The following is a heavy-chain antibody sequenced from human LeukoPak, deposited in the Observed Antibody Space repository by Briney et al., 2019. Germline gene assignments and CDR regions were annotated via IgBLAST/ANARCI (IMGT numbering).Heavy chain of an antibody. J-gene: IGHJ5*02. CDR1: GFTVSSNY. CDR2: IYSGGST. V-gene: IGHV3-53*01. Sequence: GSLRLSCAASGFTVSSNYMSWVRQAPGKGLEWVSVIYSGGSTYYADSVKGRFTISRDNSKNTLYLQMNSLRAEDTAVYYCARGQRIAARSWFDPWGQGTLVTVSS. D-gene: IGHD6-6*01. CDR3: ARGQRIAARSWFDP.